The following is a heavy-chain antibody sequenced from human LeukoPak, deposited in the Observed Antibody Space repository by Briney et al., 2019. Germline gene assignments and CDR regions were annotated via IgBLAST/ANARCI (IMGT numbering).Heavy chain of an antibody. J-gene: IGHJ6*02. D-gene: IGHD3-10*01. Sequence: SVKVSCKASGGTFSSYAISWVRQAPGQGLEWMGIINPSGGSTSYAQKFQGRVTITADESTSTAYTELSSLRSEDTAVYYCARENGYYYGSGSYYNYGMDVWGQGTTVTVSS. CDR2: INPSGGST. CDR1: GGTFSSYA. V-gene: IGHV1-69*11. CDR3: ARENGYYYGSGSYYNYGMDV.